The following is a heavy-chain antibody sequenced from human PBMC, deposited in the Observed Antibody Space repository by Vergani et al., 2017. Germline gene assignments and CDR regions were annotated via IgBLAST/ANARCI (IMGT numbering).Heavy chain of an antibody. Sequence: QVQLVQSGAEVKKPGSSVKVSCKASGGTFSSYAISWVRQAPGQGLEWMGRIIPIFGTANYAQKFQGRVTITADESTSTAYMELSSLRSEDTAVYYCAREDGSGSYRYYYYMDVWGKGTTVTVSS. D-gene: IGHD3-10*01. J-gene: IGHJ6*03. CDR2: IIPIFGTA. V-gene: IGHV1-69*13. CDR1: GGTFSSYA. CDR3: AREDGSGSYRYYYYMDV.